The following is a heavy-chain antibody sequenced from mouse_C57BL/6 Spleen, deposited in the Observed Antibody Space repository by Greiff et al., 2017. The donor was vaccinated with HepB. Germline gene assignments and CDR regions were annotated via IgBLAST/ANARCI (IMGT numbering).Heavy chain of an antibody. V-gene: IGHV14-4*01. D-gene: IGHD2-1*01. CDR3: TTDGNYGYWYFDV. Sequence: VQLKESGAELVRPGASVKLSCTASGFNIKDDYMHWVKQRPEQGLEWIGWIDPENGDTEYASKFQGKATITADTSSNTAYLQLSSLTSEDTAVYYCTTDGNYGYWYFDVWGTGTTVTVSS. J-gene: IGHJ1*03. CDR1: GFNIKDDY. CDR2: IDPENGDT.